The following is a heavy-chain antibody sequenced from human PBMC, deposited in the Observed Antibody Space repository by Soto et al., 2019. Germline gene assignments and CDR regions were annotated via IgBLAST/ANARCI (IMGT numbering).Heavy chain of an antibody. CDR3: ARDQNWDFDY. CDR1: GFSFGTYS. V-gene: IGHV3-48*02. Sequence: GGSLRLSCAASGFSFGTYSMNWVRQAPGKGLELVSYINSRSAIYYADSVKGRFTISRDNAKNSLYLQMNSLRDEDTAVYYCARDQNWDFDYWGQGTLVTAS. J-gene: IGHJ4*02. D-gene: IGHD7-27*01. CDR2: INSRSAI.